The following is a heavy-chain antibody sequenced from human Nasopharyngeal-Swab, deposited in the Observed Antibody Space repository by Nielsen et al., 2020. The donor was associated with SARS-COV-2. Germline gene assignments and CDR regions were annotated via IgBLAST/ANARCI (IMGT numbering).Heavy chain of an antibody. V-gene: IGHV1-69*13. CDR3: ARGPYCSGGSCYLTEYYFDY. J-gene: IGHJ4*02. D-gene: IGHD2-15*01. CDR1: GCTFSSYA. CDR2: IIPIFGTA. Sequence: SSVKVSCKASGCTFSSYAISWVRQAPGQGLEWMGGIIPIFGTANYAQKFQGRVTITADESTSTAYMELSSLRSEDTAVYYCARGPYCSGGSCYLTEYYFDYWGQGTLVTVSS.